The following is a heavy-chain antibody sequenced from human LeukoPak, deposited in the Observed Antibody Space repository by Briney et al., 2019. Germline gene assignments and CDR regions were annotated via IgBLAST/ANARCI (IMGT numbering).Heavy chain of an antibody. CDR2: ISSSSSYI. Sequence: PGGSLRLSCAASGFTFSSYSMNWVRQAPEKGLEWVSSISSSSSYIYYADSVKGRFTISRDNAKNSLYLQMNSLRAEDTAVYYCARLMSGTTSFDYWGQGTLVTVSS. V-gene: IGHV3-21*01. D-gene: IGHD1-1*01. CDR3: ARLMSGTTSFDY. J-gene: IGHJ4*02. CDR1: GFTFSSYS.